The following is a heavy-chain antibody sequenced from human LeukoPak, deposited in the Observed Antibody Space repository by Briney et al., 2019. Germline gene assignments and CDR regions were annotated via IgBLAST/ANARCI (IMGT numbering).Heavy chain of an antibody. Sequence: SETLSLTCAVYGGSFSGYYWSWIRQPPGKGLEWIGEINHSRSTNYNPSLKSRVTISVDTSKNQFSLKLSSVTAADTAVYYCARDITIFGVVITNPWGQGTLVTVSS. D-gene: IGHD3-3*01. CDR3: ARDITIFGVVITNP. V-gene: IGHV4-34*01. CDR2: INHSRST. CDR1: GGSFSGYY. J-gene: IGHJ5*02.